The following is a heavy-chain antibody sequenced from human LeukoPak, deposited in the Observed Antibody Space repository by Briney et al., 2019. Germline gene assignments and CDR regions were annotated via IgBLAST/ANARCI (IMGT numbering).Heavy chain of an antibody. Sequence: PSETLSLTCAVSGGSISSANWWNWVRQPPGKGLEWIGSIYYSGSTYYNPSLKSRVTISVDTSKNQFSLKLSSVTAADTAVYYCAREGGYSSSLPRFDPWGQGTLVTVSS. D-gene: IGHD6-13*01. CDR1: GGSISSANW. V-gene: IGHV4-4*02. CDR2: IYYSGST. CDR3: AREGGYSSSLPRFDP. J-gene: IGHJ5*02.